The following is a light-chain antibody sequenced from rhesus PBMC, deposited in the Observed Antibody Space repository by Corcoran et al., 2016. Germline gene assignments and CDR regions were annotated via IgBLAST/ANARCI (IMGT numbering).Light chain of an antibody. CDR3: LQYSSSPYS. CDR2: KAS. V-gene: IGKV1-22*01. J-gene: IGKJ2*01. Sequence: DIQMTQSPSSLSASVGDKVTLTCRASQGISSWLAWYQQTPGKAPKLLSYKASSLQSGVPSRFSGSGSGTDVNLTISSLQPEDCATYYCLQYSSSPYSFGQGTKVEIK. CDR1: QGISSW.